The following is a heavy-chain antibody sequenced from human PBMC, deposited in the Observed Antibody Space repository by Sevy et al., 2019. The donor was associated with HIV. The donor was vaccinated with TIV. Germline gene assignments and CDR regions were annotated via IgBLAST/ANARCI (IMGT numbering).Heavy chain of an antibody. V-gene: IGHV3-15*01. CDR1: GFTFTNAW. D-gene: IGHD4-17*01. CDR2: IRSNTDGGTT. J-gene: IGHJ4*02. CDR3: TTEADYGDYAFDY. Sequence: GGSLRLSCSASGFTFTNAWMGWVRQAPGKGLEWVARIRSNTDGGTTDYAAPLKGRFTISRDDSKNTLYLQMNILKSADTAVYYCTTEADYGDYAFDYWGQGTLVTVSS.